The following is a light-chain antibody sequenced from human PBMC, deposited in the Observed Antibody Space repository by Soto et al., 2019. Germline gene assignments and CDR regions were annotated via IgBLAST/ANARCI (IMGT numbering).Light chain of an antibody. J-gene: IGKJ1*01. CDR1: QSISSW. CDR2: KAS. Sequence: DIQMTQSPSTLSASVGDRVTITCRASQSISSWFAWYQQRPGKAPNLLIYKASSLESGVPSRFSGSGYGTEFTLPRSSLQPEDFATYYCQHYNSYSRTFGQGTKVEIK. CDR3: QHYNSYSRT. V-gene: IGKV1-5*03.